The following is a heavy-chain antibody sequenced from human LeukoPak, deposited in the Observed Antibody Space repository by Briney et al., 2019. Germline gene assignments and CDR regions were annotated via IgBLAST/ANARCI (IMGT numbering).Heavy chain of an antibody. J-gene: IGHJ1*01. V-gene: IGHV3-7*01. Sequence: GGALRLSCAAPGFTFTSYWVSWGRQAPGQGVGGVAHIKQDGSEKYYVDSVKGRFTISRDNAKNSLYLQMNSLRAEDTAVYYCARDGVVSPWPEYFQHWGQGTLVTVSS. CDR2: IKQDGSEK. D-gene: IGHD3-22*01. CDR3: ARDGVVSPWPEYFQH. CDR1: GFTFTSYW.